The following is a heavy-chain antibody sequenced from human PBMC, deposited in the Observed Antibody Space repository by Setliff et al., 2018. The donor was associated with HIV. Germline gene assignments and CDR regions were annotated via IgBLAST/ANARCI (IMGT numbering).Heavy chain of an antibody. CDR3: ARASRWGSIPFDY. D-gene: IGHD2-21*01. V-gene: IGHV4-31*03. Sequence: PSETLSLTCTVSGGSISTGGYYWSWIRQHPGTGLEWIGYIYNSGGTYYNPSLKSRITMSIDTSKNQFSLKLNSVTAADTAVYFCARASRWGSIPFDYWGRGTLVTVSS. CDR2: IYNSGGT. J-gene: IGHJ4*02. CDR1: GGSISTGGYY.